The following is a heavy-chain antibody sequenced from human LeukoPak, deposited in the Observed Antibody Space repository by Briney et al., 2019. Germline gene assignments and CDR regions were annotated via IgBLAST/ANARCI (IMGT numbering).Heavy chain of an antibody. CDR1: GFTFSSYA. V-gene: IGHV3-23*01. CDR3: AKDMVAAANWFDP. CDR2: ILSGGST. Sequence: GGSLRLSCAASGFTFSSYAINWVRQAPGKGLEWVSTILSGGSTYYADSVKGRFTVSRDNSKNTVYLQMNSLRAEDTAVYYCAKDMVAAANWFDPWGQGTLVTASS. D-gene: IGHD6-25*01. J-gene: IGHJ5*02.